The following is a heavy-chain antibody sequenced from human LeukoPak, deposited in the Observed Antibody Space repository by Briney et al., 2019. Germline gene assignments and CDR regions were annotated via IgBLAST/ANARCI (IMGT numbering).Heavy chain of an antibody. Sequence: SETLSLTCTVSGGSISSSSYYWGWICQPPGKGLEWIGSIYYSGSTYYNPSLKSRVTISVDTSKNQFSLKLSSVTAADTAVYYCASSYYDFWSVRNDAFDIWGQGTMVTVSS. D-gene: IGHD3-3*01. CDR3: ASSYYDFWSVRNDAFDI. V-gene: IGHV4-39*07. CDR2: IYYSGST. J-gene: IGHJ3*02. CDR1: GGSISSSSYY.